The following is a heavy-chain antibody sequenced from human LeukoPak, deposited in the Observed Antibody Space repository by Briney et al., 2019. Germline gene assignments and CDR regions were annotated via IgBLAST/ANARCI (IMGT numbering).Heavy chain of an antibody. V-gene: IGHV4-59*01. J-gene: IGHJ4*02. Sequence: SETLSLTCTVSGGSISSYYWSWIRQPPGKGLEWIGYIYYSGSTNYNPSLKSRVTISVDTSKNQFSLKLSSVTAADTAVYYCASIPGGGATGYWGQGTLVTVSS. CDR2: IYYSGST. D-gene: IGHD1-26*01. CDR1: GGSISSYY. CDR3: ASIPGGGATGY.